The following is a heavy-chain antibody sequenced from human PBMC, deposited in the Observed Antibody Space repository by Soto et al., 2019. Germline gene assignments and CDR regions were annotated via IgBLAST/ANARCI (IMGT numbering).Heavy chain of an antibody. Sequence: ASVKVSCKASGYTFTSYGISWVRQATGQGLEWMGWISAYNGNINYAQKLQGRVTMTTDTSTSTAYMELRSLRSDDTAVYSCARTMIIGVNDAFDIWGQGTMVTVSS. CDR3: ARTMIIGVNDAFDI. CDR1: GYTFTSYG. CDR2: ISAYNGNI. J-gene: IGHJ3*02. V-gene: IGHV1-18*01. D-gene: IGHD3-16*01.